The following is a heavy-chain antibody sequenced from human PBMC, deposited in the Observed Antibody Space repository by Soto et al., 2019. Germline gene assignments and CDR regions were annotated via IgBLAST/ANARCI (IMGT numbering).Heavy chain of an antibody. Sequence: GGSLRLSCAASGFDVSDNYMSWVRQAPGKGLEWVSTIHGDGNGGGKYYTDSVRGRFTISRDNSKNTLSLQMDSLRAEDTAVYYCARGLRQLGRLMDVWGQGTTVTVSS. CDR3: ARGLRQLGRLMDV. V-gene: IGHV3-53*01. J-gene: IGHJ6*02. CDR2: IHGDGNGGGK. CDR1: GFDVSDNY. D-gene: IGHD6-6*01.